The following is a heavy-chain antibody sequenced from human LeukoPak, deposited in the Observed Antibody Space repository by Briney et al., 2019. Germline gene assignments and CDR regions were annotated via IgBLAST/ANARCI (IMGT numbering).Heavy chain of an antibody. V-gene: IGHV3-66*01. J-gene: IGHJ6*03. Sequence: PGGSLRLSCAASEFSVGSNYMTWVRQAPGKGLEWVSLIYSGGSTYYADSVKGRFTISRDNSKNTLYLQMNSLRAEDTAVYYCARGSEYYDILTGYYNVYYYYYMDVWGKGTTVTVSS. CDR1: EFSVGSNY. D-gene: IGHD3-9*01. CDR3: ARGSEYYDILTGYYNVYYYYYMDV. CDR2: IYSGGST.